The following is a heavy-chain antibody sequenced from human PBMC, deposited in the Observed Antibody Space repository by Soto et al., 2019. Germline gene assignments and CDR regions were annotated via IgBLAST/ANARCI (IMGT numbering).Heavy chain of an antibody. D-gene: IGHD3-3*01. J-gene: IGHJ5*02. CDR3: ARDSYDFWSGSPLSFDP. Sequence: SVKVSCKASGGTFSSYTISWVRQAPGQGLEWMGRIIPILGIANYAQKFQGRVTITADKSTSTAYMELSSLRSEDTAVYYCARDSYDFWSGSPLSFDPWGQGTLVNVS. CDR1: GGTFSSYT. V-gene: IGHV1-69*04. CDR2: IIPILGIA.